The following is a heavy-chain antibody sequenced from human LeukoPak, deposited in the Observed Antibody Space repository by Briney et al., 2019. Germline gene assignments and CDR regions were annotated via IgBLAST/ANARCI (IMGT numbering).Heavy chain of an antibody. J-gene: IGHJ4*02. D-gene: IGHD6-19*01. CDR3: ARGAAVAFDY. V-gene: IGHV4-61*02. CDR2: ISTSGNT. CDR1: GGSISSGTYY. Sequence: SQTLSLTCTVSGGSISSGTYYWSWIRQPAGKGLEWIGRISTSGNTNYNPSLKSRVTIAVDTSKNQFSLNLSSVTAADTAVYYCARGAAVAFDYWGQGTLVTASS.